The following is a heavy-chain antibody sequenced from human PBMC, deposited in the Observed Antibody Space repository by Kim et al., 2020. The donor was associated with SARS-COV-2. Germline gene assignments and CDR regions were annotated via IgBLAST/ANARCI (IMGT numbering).Heavy chain of an antibody. CDR2: ISGDGDST. Sequence: GGSLRLSCAASGFTFDDYAMHWVRQAPGKGLEWVSLISGDGDSTYYADSVKGRFTISRDNSKNSLYLQMNSLRTEDTALYYCAKTYGGFVGYYYYGMDVWAQGTTVTVSS. CDR1: GFTFDDYA. J-gene: IGHJ6*02. D-gene: IGHD5-12*01. V-gene: IGHV3-43*02. CDR3: AKTYGGFVGYYYYGMDV.